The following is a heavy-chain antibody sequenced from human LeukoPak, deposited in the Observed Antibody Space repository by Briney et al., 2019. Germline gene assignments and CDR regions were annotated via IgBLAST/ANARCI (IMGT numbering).Heavy chain of an antibody. Sequence: SVKVSCKASGFTFTSSAMQWVRHARGQRLEWIGWIVVGSGNTNYAQKFQERVTITRDMSTSTAYMELSSLRSEDTAVYYCAAQSIAAAGMDYWGQGTLVTVSS. D-gene: IGHD6-13*01. CDR2: IVVGSGNT. CDR1: GFTFTSSA. V-gene: IGHV1-58*02. J-gene: IGHJ4*02. CDR3: AAQSIAAAGMDY.